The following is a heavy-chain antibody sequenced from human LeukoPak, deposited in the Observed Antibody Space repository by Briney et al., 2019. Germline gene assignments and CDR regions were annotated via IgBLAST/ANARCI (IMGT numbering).Heavy chain of an antibody. D-gene: IGHD3-10*01. CDR3: AREDSGSYYNYYYFYMDV. CDR1: GGSFSSYF. J-gene: IGHJ6*03. CDR2: IYPNGNT. V-gene: IGHV4-4*07. Sequence: PSETLSLTCSVSGGSFSSYFWSWVRQPAGKGLEWIGRIYPNGNTNYNPSLKSRVTLSVDTSKTQFSLRLSSVTAADTAVYYCAREDSGSYYNYYYFYMDVWGKGTTVTISS.